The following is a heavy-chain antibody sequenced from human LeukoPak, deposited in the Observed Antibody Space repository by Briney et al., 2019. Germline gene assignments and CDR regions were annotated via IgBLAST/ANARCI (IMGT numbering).Heavy chain of an antibody. J-gene: IGHJ4*02. V-gene: IGHV3-21*06. D-gene: IGHD6-6*01. CDR2: ISSNSRYI. CDR1: GFTFSTYS. CDR3: ASPPSVDSSSPYYFEY. Sequence: PGGSLRLSCAASGFTFSTYSMNWVRQAPGKGLEWVSSISSNSRYIYYADSMRGRFTISRDNAKNSLYLQMNSLRAEDTAVYYCASPPSVDSSSPYYFEYWGQGTLVTVSS.